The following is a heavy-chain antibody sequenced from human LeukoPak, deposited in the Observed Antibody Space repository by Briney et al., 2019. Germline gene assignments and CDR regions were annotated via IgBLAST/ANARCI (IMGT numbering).Heavy chain of an antibody. CDR2: IYYSGST. CDR1: GGSISSYY. V-gene: IGHV4-59*01. CDR3: ARRSGYDGIDY. J-gene: IGHJ4*02. D-gene: IGHD5-12*01. Sequence: PSETLSLTCTVSGGSISSYYWSWIRQPPGKGLEWIGYIYYSGSTNYNPSLKSRVTISVDTSKNQFSLKLSSVTAADTAVYYCARRSGYDGIDYWGQGTLVTVSS.